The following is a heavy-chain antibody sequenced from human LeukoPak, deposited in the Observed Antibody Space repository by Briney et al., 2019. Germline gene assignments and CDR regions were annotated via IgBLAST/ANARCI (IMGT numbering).Heavy chain of an antibody. D-gene: IGHD6-13*01. Sequence: SETLSLTCAVYGGSFSGYYWSWIRQPPGKGLEWIGEINHSGSTNYNPSLKSRVTISVDTSKNQFSLKLSSVTAADTAVYYCARPRYSSSWYPNQQYYYYYMDVWGKGTTVTVSS. CDR3: ARPRYSSSWYPNQQYYYYYMDV. CDR2: INHSGST. V-gene: IGHV4-34*01. CDR1: GGSFSGYY. J-gene: IGHJ6*03.